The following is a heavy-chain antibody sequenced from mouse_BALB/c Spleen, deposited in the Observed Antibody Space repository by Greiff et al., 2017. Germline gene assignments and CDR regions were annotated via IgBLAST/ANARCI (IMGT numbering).Heavy chain of an antibody. V-gene: IGHV1S81*02. CDR3: ARRGDDYDGAWFAY. CDR2: INPSNGRT. CDR1: GYTFTSYW. Sequence: QVQLKQPGAELVKPGASVKLSCKASGYTFTSYWMHWVKQRPGQGLEWIGEINPSNGRTNYNEKFKSKATLTVDKSSSTAYMQLSSLTSEDSAVYYCARRGDDYDGAWFAYWGQGTLVTVSA. J-gene: IGHJ3*01. D-gene: IGHD2-4*01.